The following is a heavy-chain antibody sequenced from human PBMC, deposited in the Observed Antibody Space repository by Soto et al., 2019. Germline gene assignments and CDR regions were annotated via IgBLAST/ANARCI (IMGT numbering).Heavy chain of an antibody. CDR1: GYTFTTYY. Sequence: QVQVVQSGAEVKKPGASVKVSCKASGYTFTTYYIHWVRQAPGQGLEWMGVINPSGGSINYAQKFQGRVTLTRDXXTSTGYMELSSLRSEDTAVYYCARDRGRGGSYYIYFYGMDVWGQGTTVTVSS. V-gene: IGHV1-46*01. CDR2: INPSGGSI. CDR3: ARDRGRGGSYYIYFYGMDV. J-gene: IGHJ6*02. D-gene: IGHD1-26*01.